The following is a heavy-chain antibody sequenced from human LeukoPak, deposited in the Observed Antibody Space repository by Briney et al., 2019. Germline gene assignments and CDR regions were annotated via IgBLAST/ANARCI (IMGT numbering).Heavy chain of an antibody. J-gene: IGHJ4*02. V-gene: IGHV4-59*01. D-gene: IGHD6-19*01. CDR1: GDSISSYY. CDR2: IYYRGRT. Sequence: SETLSLTCTVSGDSISSYYWSWIRQPPGKGLEWIGYIYYRGRTDPNPSLKSRVTMSTDTSKSQISLKLTSVTAADTAVYFCARAMYGSGDFDYWGQGTLVTVSS. CDR3: ARAMYGSGDFDY.